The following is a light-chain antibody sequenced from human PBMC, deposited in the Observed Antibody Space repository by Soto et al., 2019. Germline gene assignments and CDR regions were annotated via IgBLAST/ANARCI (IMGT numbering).Light chain of an antibody. CDR1: RGVGVW. V-gene: IGKV1-12*01. CDR3: QQAYSYPLT. CDR2: GAS. J-gene: IGKJ1*01. Sequence: DIPMTQSPSSVPASVEDPVSIASRASRGVGVWLGWYQQKPGRAPHLLIYGASGLQVGVPSRFSGSVSGADFTLTISNLQPEDFATYYCQQAYSYPLTFGQGTKVDIK.